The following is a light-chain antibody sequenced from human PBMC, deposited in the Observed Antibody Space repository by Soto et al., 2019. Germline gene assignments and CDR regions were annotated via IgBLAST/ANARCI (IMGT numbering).Light chain of an antibody. J-gene: IGKJ3*01. V-gene: IGKV1-39*01. CDR2: AAS. Sequence: DIQCSHTLSSLSPSLGDRDTTTFRASQSISSYLSWYQQKPGTAPKLLIYAASSLQGWVQSRFSGSGYGTDFPLTISSVQPEDFVSYYCQHGYSLFTFGPGTKVDIK. CDR3: QHGYSLFT. CDR1: QSISSY.